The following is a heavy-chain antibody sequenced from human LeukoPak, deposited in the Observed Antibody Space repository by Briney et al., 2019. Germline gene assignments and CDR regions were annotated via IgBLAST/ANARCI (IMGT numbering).Heavy chain of an antibody. J-gene: IGHJ4*02. Sequence: GGSLRLSCAASGFTFSNAWMSWVRQAPGKGLEWVAVIANDGRDKHHADSVKGRFTISRDNSKNTLYLQMDSLRTDDTAVYYCARDRVLGPAAYYLDYWGQGTLVTVSS. V-gene: IGHV3-30*03. CDR1: GFTFSNAW. CDR2: IANDGRDK. CDR3: ARDRVLGPAAYYLDY. D-gene: IGHD2-2*01.